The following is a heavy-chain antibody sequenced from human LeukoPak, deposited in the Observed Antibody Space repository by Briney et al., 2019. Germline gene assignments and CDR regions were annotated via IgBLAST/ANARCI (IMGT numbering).Heavy chain of an antibody. V-gene: IGHV3-7*01. D-gene: IGHD2/OR15-2a*01. CDR2: IKQDGSEI. J-gene: IGHJ4*02. Sequence: GGSLRLSCAASGFTLSSYWMIWVRQAPGKGLEWVANIKQDGSEISYVDSVKGRFTISKDNAKNTVYLQMNSLRAEDTAVYYCVSFYETYWGRGTLVTVSS. CDR3: VSFYETY. CDR1: GFTLSSYW.